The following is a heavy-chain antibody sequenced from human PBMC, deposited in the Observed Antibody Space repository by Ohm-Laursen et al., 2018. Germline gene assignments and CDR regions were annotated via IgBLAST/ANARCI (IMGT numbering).Heavy chain of an antibody. CDR2: IYYSGST. J-gene: IGHJ4*02. V-gene: IGHV4-59*01. D-gene: IGHD5-24*01. Sequence: SETLSLTCTVSGGSISSYYWSWIRQPPGKGLEWIGYIYYSGSTNYNPSLKSRVTISVDTSKNQFSLKLSSVTAADTAVYYCAGGEDGYNYLDYWGQGTLVTVSS. CDR3: AGGEDGYNYLDY. CDR1: GGSISSYY.